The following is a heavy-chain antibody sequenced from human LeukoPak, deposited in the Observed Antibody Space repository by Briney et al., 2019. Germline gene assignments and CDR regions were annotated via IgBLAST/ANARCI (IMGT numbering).Heavy chain of an antibody. D-gene: IGHD2-8*01. J-gene: IGHJ4*02. CDR3: AREERYCTNGVCPGAFDY. Sequence: GGSLRLSCAASGFTFSSYEMHWVRQAPGKGLEWVSYISKSGRTIYYADSVKGRFTISRDNAKNSLYLQMNSLGAEDTAVYYCAREERYCTNGVCPGAFDYWGQGTLVTVSS. V-gene: IGHV3-48*03. CDR2: ISKSGRTI. CDR1: GFTFSSYE.